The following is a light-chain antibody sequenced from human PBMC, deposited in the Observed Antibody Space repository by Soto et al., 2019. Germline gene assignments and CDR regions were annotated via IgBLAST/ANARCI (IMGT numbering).Light chain of an antibody. Sequence: QSVLTQPASVSGSLGQSITISCTGTTRDIAGYNYISWYQQLPGKAPKLMIYQVTIRPSGISNRFSGSKSGNTASLTISGLQAEEEADYYCTSFSSSTSFYVFGNVTKVNVL. CDR1: TRDIAGYNY. CDR3: TSFSSSTSFYV. CDR2: QVT. J-gene: IGLJ1*01. V-gene: IGLV2-14*01.